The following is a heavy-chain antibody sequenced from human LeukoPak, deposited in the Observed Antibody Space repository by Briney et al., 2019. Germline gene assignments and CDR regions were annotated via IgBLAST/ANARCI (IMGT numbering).Heavy chain of an antibody. CDR3: ASSLGYCSGGSCYDAAFDI. J-gene: IGHJ3*02. CDR1: GFTVSSNY. CDR2: IYSGGST. D-gene: IGHD2-15*01. V-gene: IGHV3-53*01. Sequence: PGGSLRLSCAASGFTVSSNYMSWVRQAPGKGPEWVSVIYSGGSTYYADSVKGRFIISRDNSKNTLYLQMNSLRAEDTAVYYCASSLGYCSGGSCYDAAFDIWGQGTMVTVSS.